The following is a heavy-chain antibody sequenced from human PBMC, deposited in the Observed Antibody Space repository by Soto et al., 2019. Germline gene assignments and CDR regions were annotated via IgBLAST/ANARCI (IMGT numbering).Heavy chain of an antibody. Sequence: NLQGRVTMTTDTSTSTAYMQLRSLRSDDTAVYFCARGTSGYDYGIFDFWGQGTLVTVSS. D-gene: IGHD5-12*01. V-gene: IGHV1-18*01. J-gene: IGHJ4*02. CDR3: ARGTSGYDYGIFDF.